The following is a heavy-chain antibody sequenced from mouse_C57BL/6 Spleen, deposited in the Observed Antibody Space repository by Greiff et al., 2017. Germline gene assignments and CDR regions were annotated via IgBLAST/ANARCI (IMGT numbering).Heavy chain of an antibody. V-gene: IGHV1-15*01. Sequence: VKLQESGAELVRPGASVTLSCKASGYTFTDYEMHWVKQTPVHGLEWIGAIDPETGGTAYNQKFKGKAILTADKSSSTAYMELRSLTSEDSAVYYCTRFAYYSNYGFAYWGQGTLVTVSA. CDR1: GYTFTDYE. CDR3: TRFAYYSNYGFAY. CDR2: IDPETGGT. J-gene: IGHJ3*01. D-gene: IGHD2-5*01.